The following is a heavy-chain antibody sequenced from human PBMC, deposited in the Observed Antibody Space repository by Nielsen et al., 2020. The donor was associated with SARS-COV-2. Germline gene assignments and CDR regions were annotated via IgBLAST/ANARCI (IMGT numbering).Heavy chain of an antibody. CDR3: ARGATLTIAAAGTDYYYGMDV. Sequence: GGSLRLSCAASGFTFSSYAMHWVRQAPGKGLEWVAVISYDGSNKYYADSVKGRFTISRDNSKNTLYLQMNSLRAEDTAVYYCARGATLTIAAAGTDYYYGMDVWGQGTTVTVSS. D-gene: IGHD6-13*01. CDR1: GFTFSSYA. V-gene: IGHV3-30-3*01. J-gene: IGHJ6*02. CDR2: ISYDGSNK.